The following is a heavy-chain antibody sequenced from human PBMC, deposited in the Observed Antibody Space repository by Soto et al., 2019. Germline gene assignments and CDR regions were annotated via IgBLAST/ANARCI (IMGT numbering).Heavy chain of an antibody. CDR3: AKFQRVAAGRDY. Sequence: QPGGSLRLSCAASGFTFSSYGMHWVRQAPGKGLEWVAVISYDGSNKYYADSVKGRFTISRDNSKNTLYLQMNSLRAEDTAVYYCAKFQRVAAGRDYWGQGTLVTVSS. J-gene: IGHJ4*02. V-gene: IGHV3-30*18. CDR2: ISYDGSNK. CDR1: GFTFSSYG. D-gene: IGHD2-15*01.